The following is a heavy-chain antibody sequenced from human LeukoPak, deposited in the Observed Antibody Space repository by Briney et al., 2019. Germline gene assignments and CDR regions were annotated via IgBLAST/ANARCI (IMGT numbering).Heavy chain of an antibody. V-gene: IGHV3-30*02. CDR2: IRYDGSNK. D-gene: IGHD4-17*01. CDR3: ANGLATVNTPSEVN. CDR1: GFTFSTYG. Sequence: GGSLRLSCAASGFTFSTYGMHWVRQAPGKGLEWVAFIRYDGSNKYYVDSVKGRFTISRDNSKNTLYLHMNSLRAEDTAMYYCANGLATVNTPSEVNWGRGTLVTVSS. J-gene: IGHJ4*02.